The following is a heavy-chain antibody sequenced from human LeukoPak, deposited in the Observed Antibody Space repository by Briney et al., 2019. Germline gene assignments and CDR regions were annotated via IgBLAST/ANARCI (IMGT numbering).Heavy chain of an antibody. D-gene: IGHD3-22*01. V-gene: IGHV4-30-4*08. J-gene: IGHJ2*01. CDR2: IYYSGST. CDR1: GGPISSGDYY. Sequence: SETLSLTCTVSGGPISSGDYYWSWIRQPPGKGLQWIGHIYYSGSTYYNPSLKSRITISLDTSKNQFSLRLSFVTAADTAVYYCAKDGLAYDSSGYHWVYFDLWGRGTLVTVSS. CDR3: AKDGLAYDSSGYHWVYFDL.